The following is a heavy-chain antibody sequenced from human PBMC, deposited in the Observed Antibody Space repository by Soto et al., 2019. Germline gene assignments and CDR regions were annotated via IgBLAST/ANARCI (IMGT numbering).Heavy chain of an antibody. CDR3: ARDVAVAGTPYYFDY. J-gene: IGHJ4*02. Sequence: ASVKVCCKASGFTFTSYGNSWVRQAPGQGLEWMGWISAYNGNTNYAQKLQGRVTMTTDTSTSTAYMELRSLRSDDTAVYYCARDVAVAGTPYYFDYWGQGTLVTVSS. D-gene: IGHD6-19*01. V-gene: IGHV1-18*04. CDR1: GFTFTSYG. CDR2: ISAYNGNT.